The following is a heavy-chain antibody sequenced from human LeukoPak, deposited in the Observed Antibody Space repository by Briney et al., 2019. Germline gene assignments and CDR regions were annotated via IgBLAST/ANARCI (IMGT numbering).Heavy chain of an antibody. J-gene: IGHJ4*02. Sequence: GGSLRLSCAASGFTFSSFAMNWVRQAPGKGLEWVSYISSSGSTIYYADFVKGRFPISRDSAKNSLFLQMNSLRAEDTAIYYCARDRSGWYYFDYWGQGSLVTVSS. CDR3: ARDRSGWYYFDY. CDR2: ISSSGSTI. CDR1: GFTFSSFA. D-gene: IGHD6-19*01. V-gene: IGHV3-48*03.